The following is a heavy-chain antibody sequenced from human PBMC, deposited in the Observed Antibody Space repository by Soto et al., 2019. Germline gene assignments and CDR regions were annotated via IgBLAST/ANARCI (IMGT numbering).Heavy chain of an antibody. CDR3: ASPEAGTSGDY. CDR1: GGTFSSYA. J-gene: IGHJ4*02. Sequence: QVQLVQSGAEVKKPGSSVKVSCKASGGTFSSYAISWVRQAPGQGLEWMGGIIPIFGTANYAQKFQGRVTITADKSTSTAYMELSSLRSEDTVVYSWASPEAGTSGDYWGPGTLVNVSS. V-gene: IGHV1-69*06. CDR2: IIPIFGTA. D-gene: IGHD6-13*01.